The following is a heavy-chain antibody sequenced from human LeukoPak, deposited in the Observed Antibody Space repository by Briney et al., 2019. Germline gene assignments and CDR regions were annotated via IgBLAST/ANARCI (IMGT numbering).Heavy chain of an antibody. Sequence: PSETLSLTCAVYGGSFSVYYWSWIRQPPGKGLEWIGEINHSGSTNYNPSLKNRVTISVDTSKNQISLKLSSVTAADTAVYFCARAKEYGYNYGPGFGCDPWGQGTLVTVSS. CDR3: ARAKEYGYNYGPGFGCDP. D-gene: IGHD5-18*01. CDR1: GGSFSVYY. CDR2: INHSGST. J-gene: IGHJ5*02. V-gene: IGHV4-34*01.